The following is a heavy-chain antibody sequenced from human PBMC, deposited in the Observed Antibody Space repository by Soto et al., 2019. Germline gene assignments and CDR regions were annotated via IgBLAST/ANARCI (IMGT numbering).Heavy chain of an antibody. CDR1: GYTFTSYG. CDR3: ARDPDRYGDYLVDAFDI. CDR2: ISAYNGNT. V-gene: IGHV1-18*01. J-gene: IGHJ3*02. Sequence: ASVNVSCKASGYTFTSYGISWVRQAPGQGLEWMGWISAYNGNTNYAQKLQGRVTMTTDTSTSTAYMELRSLRSDDTAVYYCARDPDRYGDYLVDAFDIWGQGTMVTVSS. D-gene: IGHD4-17*01.